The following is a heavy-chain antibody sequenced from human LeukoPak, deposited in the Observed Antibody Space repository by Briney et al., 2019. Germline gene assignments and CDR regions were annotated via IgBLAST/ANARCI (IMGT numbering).Heavy chain of an antibody. CDR1: GYTFTGYY. V-gene: IGHV1-2*02. J-gene: IGHJ5*02. CDR3: ARELLLWFGELSRWFDP. Sequence: ASVKVSCKASGYTFTGYYMHWVRQAPGQGLEWMGWINPNSGGTNYAQKFQGRVTMTRDTSISTAYMELSRLRSDDTAVYYCARELLLWFGELSRWFDPWGQGTLVTVSS. D-gene: IGHD3-10*01. CDR2: INPNSGGT.